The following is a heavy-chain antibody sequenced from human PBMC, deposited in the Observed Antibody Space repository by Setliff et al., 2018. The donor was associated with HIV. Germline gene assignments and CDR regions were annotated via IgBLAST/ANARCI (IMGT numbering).Heavy chain of an antibody. D-gene: IGHD3-16*01. CDR3: ARGGDYMDV. CDR2: ISTYNGNT. J-gene: IGHJ6*03. V-gene: IGHV1-18*01. Sequence: ASVKVSCKASGYTLTSKGISWVRQAPGQGLEWMGWISTYNGNTNYAQKFKGRVTMTTDTSTSRAYMELWSLRSDDTAVYYCARGGDYMDVWGKGTTVTVSS. CDR1: GYTLTSKG.